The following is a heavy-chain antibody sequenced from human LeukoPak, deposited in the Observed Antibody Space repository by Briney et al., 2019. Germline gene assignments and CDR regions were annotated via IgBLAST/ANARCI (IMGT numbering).Heavy chain of an antibody. CDR2: IVVGSGNT. J-gene: IGHJ3*01. Sequence: GASVKVSCKASGFTFTSSAVQWVRQARGQRLEWIGWIVVGSGNTNYAQKLQGRVTMTTDTSTSTAYMELRSLTSDDTAVYYCTRDVWSGSYYEAFHFWGQGTLVTVSS. CDR1: GFTFTSSA. CDR3: TRDVWSGSYYEAFHF. D-gene: IGHD1-26*01. V-gene: IGHV1-58*01.